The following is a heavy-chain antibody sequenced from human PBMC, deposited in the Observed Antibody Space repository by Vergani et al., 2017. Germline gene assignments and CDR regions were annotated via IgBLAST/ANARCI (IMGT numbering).Heavy chain of an antibody. J-gene: IGHJ4*02. CDR2: IHYSENT. D-gene: IGHD3-22*01. CDR1: FDSIRNLY. V-gene: IGHV4-59*11. CDR3: ARMGGYDEGDAFRIGYFDS. Sequence: QVQLQESGPGLVKSSETLSLTCSVSFDSIRNLYCNWIRQPPGKGLEWIGSIHYSENTNYNPSLKTRVTISVDTSKNQFSLKLNSVTAADTAMDYCARMGGYDEGDAFRIGYFDSWGPGILVTVSS.